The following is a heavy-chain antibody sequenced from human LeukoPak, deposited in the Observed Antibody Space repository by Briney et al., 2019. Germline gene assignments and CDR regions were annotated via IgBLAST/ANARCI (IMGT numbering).Heavy chain of an antibody. D-gene: IGHD1-26*01. V-gene: IGHV3-30*18. J-gene: IGHJ4*02. CDR1: GFTFSSYG. CDR2: ISYDGSNK. CDR3: AKRIVGPYFYYFDC. Sequence: PGRSLRLSCAASGFTFSSYGMHWVRQAPGKGLEWVAVISYDGSNKYYADSVKGRFTISRDNSKNTLYLQMDSLRAEDTAVYYCAKRIVGPYFYYFDCWGQGTLVTVSS.